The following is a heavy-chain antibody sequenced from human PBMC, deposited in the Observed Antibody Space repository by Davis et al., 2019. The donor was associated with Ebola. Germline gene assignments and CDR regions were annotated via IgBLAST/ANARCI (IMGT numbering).Heavy chain of an antibody. CDR3: AREFWGSTIFGVVIPYFDY. CDR1: GDSVSSNSAA. Sequence: HSQTLSLTCAISGDSVSSNSAAWNWIRQSPSRGLEWLGRTYYRSKWYNDYAVSVKSRITINPDTSKNQFSLQLNSVTPEDTAVYYCAREFWGSTIFGVVIPYFDYWGQGTLVTVSS. CDR2: TYYRSKWYN. D-gene: IGHD3-3*01. J-gene: IGHJ4*02. V-gene: IGHV6-1*01.